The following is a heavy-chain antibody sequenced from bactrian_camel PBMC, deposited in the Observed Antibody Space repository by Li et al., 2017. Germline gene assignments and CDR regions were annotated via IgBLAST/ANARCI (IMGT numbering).Heavy chain of an antibody. V-gene: IGHV3S1*01. CDR1: GFTYEWYC. Sequence: HVQLVESGGGSVQAGGSLRLSCAGYGFTYEWYCMAWFRQRPGKEREGVAQIYGGGGSMWYTDSVAGRFTISQDNAKKTLYLEMNMVKPEDTATYYCAAEPIDCPSAPPNMRSYYYNHWGQGTQVTVS. CDR2: IYGGGGSM. D-gene: IGHD3*01. CDR3: AAEPIDCPSAPPNMRSYYYNH. J-gene: IGHJ4*01.